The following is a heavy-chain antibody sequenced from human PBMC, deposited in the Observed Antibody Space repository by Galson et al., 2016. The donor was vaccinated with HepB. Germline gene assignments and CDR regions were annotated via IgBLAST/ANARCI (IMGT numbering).Heavy chain of an antibody. Sequence: SLRLSCAVSEFTFSRYWMHWVRQAPGKGLVWVSRINSDGSSTSYADSVMGRVTIASDNAKNTLYLQMNSLRVEDTAVYYCAILYGDVVMVRNGMDVWGQGTTVTVSS. D-gene: IGHD5-18*01. CDR3: AILYGDVVMVRNGMDV. J-gene: IGHJ6*02. CDR1: EFTFSRYW. V-gene: IGHV3-74*01. CDR2: INSDGSST.